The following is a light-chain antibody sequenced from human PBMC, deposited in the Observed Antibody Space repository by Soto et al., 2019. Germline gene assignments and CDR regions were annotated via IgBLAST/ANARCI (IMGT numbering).Light chain of an antibody. J-gene: IGKJ2*01. Sequence: DIVMTQSPDSLAVSLGERATINCKSSQSVLYSSNNKNYLAWYQQKPGQPPKLLIYWASTRESGVADRFSGSGSGTDVTLTISSLQAEDVAVYYCQQYYSTPRTFGQGTKLEIK. CDR3: QQYYSTPRT. CDR1: QSVLYSSNNKNY. V-gene: IGKV4-1*01. CDR2: WAS.